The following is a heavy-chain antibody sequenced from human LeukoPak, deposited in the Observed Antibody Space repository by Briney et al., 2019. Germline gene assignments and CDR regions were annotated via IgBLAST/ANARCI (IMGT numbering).Heavy chain of an antibody. Sequence: ASVKVSCKASGGTFSSYAISWVRQAPGQGLEWMGRIIPIFGTANYAQKFQGRVTITTDESTSTAYMELSSLRSEDTAVYYCARESVRALDYYYYMDVWGKGTTVTVSS. J-gene: IGHJ6*03. CDR1: GGTFSSYA. CDR3: ARESVRALDYYYYMDV. V-gene: IGHV1-69*05. CDR2: IIPIFGTA. D-gene: IGHD6-6*01.